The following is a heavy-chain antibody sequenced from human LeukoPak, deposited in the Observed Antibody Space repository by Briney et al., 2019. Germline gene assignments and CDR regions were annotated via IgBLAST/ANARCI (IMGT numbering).Heavy chain of an antibody. D-gene: IGHD3-10*01. CDR2: IYTSGST. J-gene: IGHJ6*03. CDR1: GGSISSGSYY. CDR3: ARDRGYYGSGSYYLYYYYYMDV. Sequence: PSQTLSLTCTVSGGSISSGSYYWSWIRQPAGKGLEWIGRIYTSGSTNYNPSLKSRVTISVDTSKNQFSLKLSSVTAADTAVYYCARDRGYYGSGSYYLYYYYYMDVWGKGTTVTVSS. V-gene: IGHV4-61*02.